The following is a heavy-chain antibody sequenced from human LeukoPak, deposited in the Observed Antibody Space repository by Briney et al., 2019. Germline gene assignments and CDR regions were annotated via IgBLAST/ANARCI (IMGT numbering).Heavy chain of an antibody. CDR3: ARGWDVVVPAADFDY. V-gene: IGHV3-49*04. Sequence: GGSLRLSCTASGFTFGDYAMSWVRQAPGKGLEWVGFIRSKTYDGTTEYAASVKGRFTISRDNAKNSLYLQMNSLRAEDTAVYYCARGWDVVVPAADFDYWGQGTLVTVSS. D-gene: IGHD2-2*01. CDR2: IRSKTYDGTT. CDR1: GFTFGDYA. J-gene: IGHJ4*02.